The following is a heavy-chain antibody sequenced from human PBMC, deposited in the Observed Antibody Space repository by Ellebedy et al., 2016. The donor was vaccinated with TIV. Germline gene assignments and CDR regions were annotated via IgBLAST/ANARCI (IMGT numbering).Heavy chain of an antibody. J-gene: IGHJ4*02. CDR3: ARDLRGSLKGGY. Sequence: AASVKVSCQASGYSLSIFGFSWVRQAPGQGLEWMGWISIYNGNTKYSQKFQGRVNMTTDTSTTTVYMELRSLRSDDTAVYYCARDLRGSLKGGYWGQGTLVTVSS. CDR2: ISIYNGNT. V-gene: IGHV1-18*04. CDR1: GYSLSIFG. D-gene: IGHD2-8*01.